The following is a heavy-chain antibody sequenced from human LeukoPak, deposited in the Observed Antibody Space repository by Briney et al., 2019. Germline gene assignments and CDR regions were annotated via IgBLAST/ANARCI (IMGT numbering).Heavy chain of an antibody. CDR2: INSDGSST. Sequence: TGGSLGLSCAASGFTFSSYWMHWVRQAPGKGLVWVSRINSDGSSTSYADSVKGRFTISRDNAKNTLYLQMNSLRAEDTAVYYCARGCSGGSCYSPYYYYYMDVWGKGTTVTVSS. D-gene: IGHD2-15*01. J-gene: IGHJ6*03. CDR3: ARGCSGGSCYSPYYYYYMDV. CDR1: GFTFSSYW. V-gene: IGHV3-74*01.